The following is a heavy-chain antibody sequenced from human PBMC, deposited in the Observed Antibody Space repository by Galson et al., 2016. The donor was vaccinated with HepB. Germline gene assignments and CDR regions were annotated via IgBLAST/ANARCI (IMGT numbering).Heavy chain of an antibody. CDR2: IIPIYGTT. Sequence: SVKVSCKASGGSFSRYAISWVRQAPGQGLEWMGGIIPIYGTTNYAQRFRGRVTITADEPTTTAYMELSSLKSEDTAVYYCARVNSMYYSDVGGANKAWFDPWGQGTVVTVSS. D-gene: IGHD3-22*01. CDR3: ARVNSMYYSDVGGANKAWFDP. V-gene: IGHV1-69*13. J-gene: IGHJ5*02. CDR1: GGSFSRYA.